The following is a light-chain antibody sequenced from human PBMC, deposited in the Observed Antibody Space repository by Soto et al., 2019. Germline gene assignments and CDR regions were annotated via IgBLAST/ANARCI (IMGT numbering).Light chain of an antibody. CDR3: QHYNSYSQA. Sequence: DIQMTQSPSTLSGSVGDRVTITCRASQTISSWLAWYQQKPGKAPKRLMYKASTLKSGVPSRFSGSGYGPEFALTSSSLQPDDFATYYCQHYNSYSQAFGQGKKLELK. CDR2: KAS. CDR1: QTISSW. V-gene: IGKV1-5*03. J-gene: IGKJ1*01.